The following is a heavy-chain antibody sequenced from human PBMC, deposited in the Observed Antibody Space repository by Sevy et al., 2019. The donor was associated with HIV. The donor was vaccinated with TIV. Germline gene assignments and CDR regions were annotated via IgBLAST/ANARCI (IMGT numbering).Heavy chain of an antibody. V-gene: IGHV4-59*01. CDR1: GGSISSDY. D-gene: IGHD2-15*01. CDR3: ARARVVAVPADCGMDV. J-gene: IGHJ6*02. Sequence: SETLSLTCTVSGGSISSDYWSWFRQPPGKGLEWIGHIYYSGTTNYNPSLKSRVTISVDTSKNQFSLKVSSVTAADTAVYYCARARVVAVPADCGMDVWGQGTTVTVSS. CDR2: IYYSGTT.